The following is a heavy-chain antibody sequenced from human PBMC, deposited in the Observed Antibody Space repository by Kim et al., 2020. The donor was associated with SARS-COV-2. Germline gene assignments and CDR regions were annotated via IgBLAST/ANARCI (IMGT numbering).Heavy chain of an antibody. Sequence: GGSLRLSCVASGFTFSTSPMGWVRQAPGKGLEWVSRINWDGTRTYYADSVKGRVTMSSDKSKNMVYLHKNSLRVEDTAVYYCAKGVINSGFDYWGQGTQVTVSS. CDR3: AKGVINSGFDY. D-gene: IGHD1-26*01. J-gene: IGHJ4*02. CDR1: GFTFSTSP. CDR2: INWDGTRT. V-gene: IGHV3-23*01.